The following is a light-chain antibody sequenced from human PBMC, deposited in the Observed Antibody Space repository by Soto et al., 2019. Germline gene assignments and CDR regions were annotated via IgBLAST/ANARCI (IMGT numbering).Light chain of an antibody. J-gene: IGKJ1*01. Sequence: EIVLTQSPATRSLSPGERATLSGRDSQSVSSYLAWYQQKPGQAPRLLIYDASNRATGIPARFSGSGSGTDFTLTISSLEPEDFAVYYCQQRSNWPPWTFGQGTKVEIK. CDR1: QSVSSY. V-gene: IGKV3-11*01. CDR2: DAS. CDR3: QQRSNWPPWT.